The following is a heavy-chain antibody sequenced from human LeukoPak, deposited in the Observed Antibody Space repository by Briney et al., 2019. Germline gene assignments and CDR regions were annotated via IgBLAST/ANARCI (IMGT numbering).Heavy chain of an antibody. CDR1: GGSISSCY. Sequence: SETLSLTCTVSGGSISSCYWSWIRQPPGKGLEWIGYIYYSGSTNYNPSLKSRVTISVDTSKNQFSLKLSSVTAADTAVYYCARGRAAMAPYGMDVWGQGTTVTVSS. J-gene: IGHJ6*02. D-gene: IGHD5-18*01. CDR2: IYYSGST. CDR3: ARGRAAMAPYGMDV. V-gene: IGHV4-59*01.